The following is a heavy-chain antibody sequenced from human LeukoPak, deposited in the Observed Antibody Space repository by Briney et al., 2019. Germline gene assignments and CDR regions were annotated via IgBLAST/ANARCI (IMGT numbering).Heavy chain of an antibody. D-gene: IGHD3-10*01. Sequence: SETLSLTCAVYGGSFRDYYWTWIRQPPGKGLEWIGEINHSGSTNYNTSLKSRVIISVDTSKNQFSLKVTSVTAADTALYYCAKGGLFGSGNSLDSWSQGTLVTVSS. CDR2: INHSGST. CDR3: AKGGLFGSGNSLDS. V-gene: IGHV4-34*01. J-gene: IGHJ4*02. CDR1: GGSFRDYY.